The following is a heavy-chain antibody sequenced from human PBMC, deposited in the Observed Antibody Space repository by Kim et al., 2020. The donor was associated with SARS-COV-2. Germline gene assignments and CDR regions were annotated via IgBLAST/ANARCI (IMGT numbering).Heavy chain of an antibody. CDR3: ARGPVGTMDV. CDR2: TV. J-gene: IGHJ6*02. Sequence: TVTDAKKFQGGVTITEDETTSTAYMELSSLRSEDTAVYYCARGPVGTMDVWGQGTTVTVSS. V-gene: IGHV1-69*01. D-gene: IGHD3-10*01.